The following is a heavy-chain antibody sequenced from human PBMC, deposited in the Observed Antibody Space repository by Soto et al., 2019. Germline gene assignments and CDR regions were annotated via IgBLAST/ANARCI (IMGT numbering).Heavy chain of an antibody. V-gene: IGHV3-13*01. CDR3: ARVPCITMVRRVIPKEYGMDV. CDR2: IGTAGDT. CDR1: GFTFSSYD. Sequence: EVQLVESGGGLVQPGGALRLSCAATGFTFSSYDMHWVRQATGKGLEWVSAIGTAGDTYYPGSVKGRFTISRENAKNSLYLQMNSLRAEDTAVYYCARVPCITMVRRVIPKEYGMDVWGQGTTVTVSS. J-gene: IGHJ6*02. D-gene: IGHD3-10*01.